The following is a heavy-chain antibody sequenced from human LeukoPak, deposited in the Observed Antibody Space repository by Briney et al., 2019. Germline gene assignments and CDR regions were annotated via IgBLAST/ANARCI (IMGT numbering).Heavy chain of an antibody. CDR1: GFTFSSYA. D-gene: IGHD2-2*02. V-gene: IGHV3-30*04. J-gene: IGHJ4*02. CDR3: ARGYCTSTSCYNDY. CDR2: TSFDVSNK. Sequence: GGSLRLSCAASGFTFSSYAMHWVRQAPGKGLEWVATTSFDVSNKYYADSVKGRFTISRDNSKNTLYPQMNSLRTADTAAYSCARGYCTSTSCYNDYWGQGTLVTVSS.